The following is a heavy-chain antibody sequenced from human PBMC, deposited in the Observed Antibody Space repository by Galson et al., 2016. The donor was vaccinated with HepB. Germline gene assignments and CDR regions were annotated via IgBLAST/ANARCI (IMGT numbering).Heavy chain of an antibody. Sequence: SVKVSCTASGYTFTSYAMHWVRQAPGQRLEWMGWINTGNVNTKYSQKFQGRVTTTRVQSASTAYMELSSLRSEDTAVYYCARDRFFGGTYRSTPSDAFDLWGQGTMVTVSS. D-gene: IGHD1-26*01. V-gene: IGHV1-3*04. CDR3: ARDRFFGGTYRSTPSDAFDL. CDR1: GYTFTSYA. J-gene: IGHJ3*01. CDR2: INTGNVNT.